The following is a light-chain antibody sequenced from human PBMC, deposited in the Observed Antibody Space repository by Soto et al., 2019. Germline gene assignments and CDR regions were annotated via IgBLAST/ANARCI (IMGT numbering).Light chain of an antibody. CDR2: GVS. J-gene: IGKJ1*01. CDR3: QQYDKWPRT. V-gene: IGKV3D-15*01. CDR1: QSVTSN. Sequence: EIVMTQSPATLSVSPVERATLSCRASQSVTSNLAWYQQKPGQAPRLLMYGVSTRATGIPDRFSGSGSGTDFTLTISRLEPEDFAVYYCQQYDKWPRTFGQGTKV.